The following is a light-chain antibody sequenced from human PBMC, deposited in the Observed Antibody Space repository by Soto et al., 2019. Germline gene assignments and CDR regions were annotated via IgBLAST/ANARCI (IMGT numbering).Light chain of an antibody. CDR3: SSYTSSSTRV. Sequence: QSVLTQPASVSGSPGQSITISCTGTSSDVGGYNYVSWYQQHPGKAPKLMIYDVSNRPSGASDRFSGSKSGNTASLTISGVQAEDEADYYCSSYTSSSTRVFGTGTKLTVL. V-gene: IGLV2-14*01. J-gene: IGLJ1*01. CDR2: DVS. CDR1: SSDVGGYNY.